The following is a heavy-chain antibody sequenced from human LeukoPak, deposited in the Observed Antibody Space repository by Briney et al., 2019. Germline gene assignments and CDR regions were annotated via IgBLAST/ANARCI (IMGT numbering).Heavy chain of an antibody. D-gene: IGHD3-10*01. CDR1: GFTFDDYA. J-gene: IGHJ4*02. Sequence: GGSLRLSCAASGFTFDDYAMHWVRQAPGKGLEWVSGISWNSGSIGYADSVKGRFTISRDNAKNSLHLQMNSLRAEDTALYYCAKDRDAYYGSGSAFDYWGQGTLVTVSS. CDR2: ISWNSGSI. CDR3: AKDRDAYYGSGSAFDY. V-gene: IGHV3-9*01.